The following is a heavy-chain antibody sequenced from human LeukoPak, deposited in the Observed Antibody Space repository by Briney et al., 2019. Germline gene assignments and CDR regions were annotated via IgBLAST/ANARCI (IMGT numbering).Heavy chain of an antibody. CDR3: ARQGSGGRAFDI. V-gene: IGHV4-59*08. Sequence: PSETLSLTCIVSGGSISSYYWSWIRQPPGKGLEWIGYIYSSGSTDSNPSLKSRVTISVDTSKSQFSPKMTSVTAADTAVYYCARQGSGGRAFDIWGQGTMVTVSS. CDR2: IYSSGST. D-gene: IGHD1-26*01. CDR1: GGSISSYY. J-gene: IGHJ3*02.